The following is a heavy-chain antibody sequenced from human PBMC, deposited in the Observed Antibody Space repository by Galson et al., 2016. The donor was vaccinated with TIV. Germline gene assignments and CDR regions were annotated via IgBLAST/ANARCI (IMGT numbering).Heavy chain of an antibody. CDR1: GFTFSSYW. V-gene: IGHV3-7*03. CDR2: IRYDDGEI. CDR3: VRAIATLGSF. D-gene: IGHD6-13*01. J-gene: IGHJ4*02. Sequence: SLRLSCAGSGFTFSSYWMAWVRQAPGKGLEWVANIRYDDGEIYYADAVKGRFTISRDNDKNSVVLQMNSLRAEDTAVYYCVRAIATLGSFWGRGTLVTVSS.